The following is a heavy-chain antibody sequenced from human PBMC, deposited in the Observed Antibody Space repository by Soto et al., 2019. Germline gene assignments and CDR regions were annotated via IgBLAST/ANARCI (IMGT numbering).Heavy chain of an antibody. CDR2: IIPIFSSR. Sequence: QVQLVQSGAEVKKPGSSVKVSCKTSRDTFNKYAFNWVRQAPGQGLEWMGWIIPIFSSRNCAEKFQGRVTITADDSTSTAYMELRSLSFEDTAVYYCARGETYLGVWGQGTTVTVSS. CDR3: ARGETYLGV. CDR1: RDTFNKYA. V-gene: IGHV1-69*01. D-gene: IGHD3-16*01. J-gene: IGHJ6*02.